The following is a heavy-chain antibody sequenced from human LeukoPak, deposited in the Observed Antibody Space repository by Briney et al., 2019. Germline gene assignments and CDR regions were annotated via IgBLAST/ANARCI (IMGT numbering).Heavy chain of an antibody. J-gene: IGHJ5*02. CDR3: ARGNWFDP. CDR2: ISGSGGST. V-gene: IGHV3-23*01. Sequence: GGSLRLSCAASGFTFSSYAMSWVRQAPGKGLEWVSAISGSGGSTYYADSVKGRFTISRENAKNSLYLQMNSLRAGDTAVYYCARGNWFDPWGQGTLVTVSS. CDR1: GFTFSSYA.